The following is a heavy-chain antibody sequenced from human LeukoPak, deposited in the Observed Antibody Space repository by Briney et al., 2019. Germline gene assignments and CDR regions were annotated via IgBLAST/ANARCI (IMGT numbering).Heavy chain of an antibody. CDR1: GFTFSSYA. V-gene: IGHV3-23*01. J-gene: IGHJ5*01. CDR2: ISGSGGST. Sequence: GGSLRLSCAASGFTFSSYAMSWVRQAPGKGLEWASAISGSGGSTYYADSVKGRFTISRDNSKNTLYLPMNSMSAEDTAVYYCAKDGTGCGGDCYSDSWGQGTLVTVSS. CDR3: AKDGTGCGGDCYSDS. D-gene: IGHD2-21*02.